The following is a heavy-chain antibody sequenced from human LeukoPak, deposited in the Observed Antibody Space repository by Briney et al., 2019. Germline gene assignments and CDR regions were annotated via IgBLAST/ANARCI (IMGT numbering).Heavy chain of an antibody. J-gene: IGHJ6*02. Sequence: GGSLRLSCAASGFTFGDYNMNWVRQAPGKGLEWVSYITNGGSTIHHADSVKGRFTISRDNAKKTLYLQMNSLRAEDTAVYYCARSIGLTGGGVDVWGQGATVTVSS. V-gene: IGHV3-11*01. CDR1: GFTFGDYN. D-gene: IGHD3-9*01. CDR2: ITNGGSTI. CDR3: ARSIGLTGGGVDV.